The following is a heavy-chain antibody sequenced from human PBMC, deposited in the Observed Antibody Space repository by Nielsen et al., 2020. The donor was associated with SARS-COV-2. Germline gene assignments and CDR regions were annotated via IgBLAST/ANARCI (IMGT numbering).Heavy chain of an antibody. CDR2: IYFSGTT. V-gene: IGHV4-59*13. CDR1: GGSMSRYY. CDR3: ARGRFYDSSDYYSDY. Sequence: SETLSLTCTVSGGSMSRYYWSWIRQPPGKGLEWIGYIYFSGTTNYNPSLKSRVTISVDTSKNQFSLKLTSVTAADTAVYYCARGRFYDSSDYYSDYWGQGTLVTVSS. J-gene: IGHJ4*02. D-gene: IGHD3-22*01.